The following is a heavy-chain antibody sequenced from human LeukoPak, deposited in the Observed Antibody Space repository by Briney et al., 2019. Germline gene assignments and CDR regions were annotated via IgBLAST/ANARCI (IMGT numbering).Heavy chain of an antibody. J-gene: IGHJ5*02. Sequence: ASVKVSCKXSGYTFTGYYMHWVRQAPGQGLEWMGWINPNSGGTNYAQKFQGRVTMTRDTSISTAYMELSRLRSDDTAVYYCARDADYYGSGSYSSLGGPPPWGQGTLVTVSS. CDR1: GYTFTGYY. V-gene: IGHV1-2*02. CDR3: ARDADYYGSGSYSSLGGPPP. D-gene: IGHD3-10*01. CDR2: INPNSGGT.